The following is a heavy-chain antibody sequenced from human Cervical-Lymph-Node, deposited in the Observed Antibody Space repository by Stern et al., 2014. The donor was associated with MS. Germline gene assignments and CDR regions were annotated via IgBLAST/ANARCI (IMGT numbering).Heavy chain of an antibody. CDR3: ARRRAGEYYFDY. CDR1: GGSLIPYY. Sequence: VQLEESGPGLVKASETLSLTCTVSGGSLIPYYWNWIRQSPGKGLEWIGSIYHSGSTSYNPSLKSRFTISVDRSKDQFSLKLTSVTAADTAVYYCARRRAGEYYFDYWGQGTPVTVSS. J-gene: IGHJ4*02. D-gene: IGHD6-13*01. V-gene: IGHV4-59*01. CDR2: IYHSGST.